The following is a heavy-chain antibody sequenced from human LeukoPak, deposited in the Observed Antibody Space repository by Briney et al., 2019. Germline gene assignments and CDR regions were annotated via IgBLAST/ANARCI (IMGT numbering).Heavy chain of an antibody. J-gene: IGHJ6*03. D-gene: IGHD3-10*01. Sequence: PSETLSLTCTVSGGSISSYYWSWIRQPPGKGLEWIGYIYYSGSTNYNPSLKSRVTISVDTSKNQFSLKLSSVTAADTAVYYCARAPFQWFGELVPVGYYYYMDVWGKGTTVTVSS. V-gene: IGHV4-59*01. CDR1: GGSISSYY. CDR2: IYYSGST. CDR3: ARAPFQWFGELVPVGYYYYMDV.